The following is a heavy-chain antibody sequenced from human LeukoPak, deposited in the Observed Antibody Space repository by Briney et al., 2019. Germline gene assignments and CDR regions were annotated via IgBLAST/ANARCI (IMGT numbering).Heavy chain of an antibody. J-gene: IGHJ4*02. CDR3: ARMDDYGDLGFDY. D-gene: IGHD4-17*01. CDR2: INHSGST. CDR1: GGSFSGYY. V-gene: IGHV4-34*01. Sequence: SETLSLTCAVYGGSFSGYYWSWIRQPPGKGLEWIGEINHSGSTNYNPSLKSRVTISVDTSKNQFSLKLSSVTAADSAVYYCARMDDYGDLGFDYWGQGTLVTVSS.